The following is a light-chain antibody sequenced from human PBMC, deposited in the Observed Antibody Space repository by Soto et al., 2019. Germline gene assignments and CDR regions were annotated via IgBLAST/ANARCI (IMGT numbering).Light chain of an antibody. CDR3: QQYNSYS. Sequence: DIQMPQSPSTLPASVGDRVTITCRASQSISNWLALYQQKPGTAPKVLIYHASNLQSGVPSRFSGSGSGTEFTLTISSLQPDDFATYYCQQYNSYSFGQGTKGDIK. V-gene: IGKV1-5*01. CDR2: HAS. CDR1: QSISNW. J-gene: IGKJ1*01.